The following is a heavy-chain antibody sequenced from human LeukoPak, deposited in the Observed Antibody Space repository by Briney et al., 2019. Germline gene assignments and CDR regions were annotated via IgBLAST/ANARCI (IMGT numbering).Heavy chain of an antibody. CDR1: GDSIGSYH. Sequence: KPSETLSLTCSVSGDSIGSYHWSWIRQPPGKGLEWIGHVHYTWNTKYNPSLTGRVSISLDRSKNQFALSLSSLTAADTAVYYCARVASKGGMDVWGQGTTVIVSS. J-gene: IGHJ6*02. D-gene: IGHD5/OR15-5a*01. CDR2: VHYTWNT. CDR3: ARVASKGGMDV. V-gene: IGHV4-59*01.